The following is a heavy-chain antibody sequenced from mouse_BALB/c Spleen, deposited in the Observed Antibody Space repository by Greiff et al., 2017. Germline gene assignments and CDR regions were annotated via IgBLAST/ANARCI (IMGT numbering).Heavy chain of an antibody. V-gene: IGHV2-9*02. J-gene: IGHJ4*01. D-gene: IGHD1-1*01. CDR3: ARAYYGSSYYYAMDY. CDR1: GFSLTSYG. Sequence: LVESGPGLVAPSQSLSITCTVSGFSLTSYGVHWVRQPPGKGLEWLGVIWAGGSTNYNSALMSRLSISKDNSKSQVFLKMNSLQTDDTAMYYCARAYYGSSYYYAMDYWGQGTSVTVSS. CDR2: IWAGGST.